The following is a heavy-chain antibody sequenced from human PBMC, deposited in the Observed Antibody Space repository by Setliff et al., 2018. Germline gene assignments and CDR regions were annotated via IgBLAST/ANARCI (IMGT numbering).Heavy chain of an antibody. CDR2: INHSGST. D-gene: IGHD3-3*01. CDR1: GGSFSGYY. CDR3: ARTYNFWSGYFDY. J-gene: IGHJ4*02. Sequence: SETLSLTCAVYGGSFSGYYWSWIRQPPGEGLEWIGEINHSGSTNYNPSLKSRVTISVDTSKNQFSLKLSSVTAADTAVYYCARTYNFWSGYFDYWGQGTLVTVSS. V-gene: IGHV4-34*01.